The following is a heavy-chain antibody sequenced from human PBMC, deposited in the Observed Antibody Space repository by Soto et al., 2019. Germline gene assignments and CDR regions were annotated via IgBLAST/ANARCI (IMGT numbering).Heavy chain of an antibody. Sequence: QVQLVQAGAEVKKPGASVKVSCKASGYTFTSYGLSWLRQAPGQGLEWLGWISAYNGNTNYAQKLQGRVTMTTDTSTSTAYMELRSLRSDDTAVYYCSRPPLGQWLVEVYFDYWGQGTLVTVSS. CDR1: GYTFTSYG. D-gene: IGHD6-19*01. V-gene: IGHV1-18*01. CDR2: ISAYNGNT. CDR3: SRPPLGQWLVEVYFDY. J-gene: IGHJ4*02.